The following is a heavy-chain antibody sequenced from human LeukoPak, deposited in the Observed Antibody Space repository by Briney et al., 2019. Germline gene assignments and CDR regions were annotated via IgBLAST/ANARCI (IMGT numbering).Heavy chain of an antibody. D-gene: IGHD2-15*01. V-gene: IGHV4-59*08. Sequence: PSETLSLTCTVSGGSISSYYWSWIRQPPGKGLEWIGYIYYSGRTNYDPSLKSRVTISVDRSKNQFSLKLFAVTAADTAVYYCARHPYWYYYYVDVWGKGTTVTVSS. CDR3: ARHPYWYYYYVDV. CDR2: IYYSGRT. CDR1: GGSISSYY. J-gene: IGHJ6*03.